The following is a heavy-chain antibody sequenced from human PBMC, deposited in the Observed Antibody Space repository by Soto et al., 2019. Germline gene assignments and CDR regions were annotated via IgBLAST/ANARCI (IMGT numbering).Heavy chain of an antibody. D-gene: IGHD6-19*01. V-gene: IGHV3-30*18. J-gene: IGHJ6*02. CDR2: ISYDGSNK. CDR1: GFTFSSYG. CDR3: AKDLYSSGWYRYYYYGMDV. Sequence: GGSLRLSCAASGFTFSSYGMHWVRQAPGKGLEWVAVISYDGSNKYYADSVKGRFTISRDNSKNTLYLQMNSLRAEDTAVYYCAKDLYSSGWYRYYYYGMDVWGQGTTVTVSS.